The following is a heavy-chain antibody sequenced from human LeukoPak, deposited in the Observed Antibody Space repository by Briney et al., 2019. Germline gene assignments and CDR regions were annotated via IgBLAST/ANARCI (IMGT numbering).Heavy chain of an antibody. CDR1: GFTFSSYA. CDR2: ISYDGSNK. Sequence: GGSLRLSCAASGFTFSSYAMHWVRQAPGKGLEWVAVISYDGSNKYYADSVKGRFTISRDNSKNTLYLQMNSLRAGDTAVYYCARDRGAGTYYYYGMDVWGQGTTVTVSS. J-gene: IGHJ6*02. D-gene: IGHD6-13*01. CDR3: ARDRGAGTYYYYGMDV. V-gene: IGHV3-30*04.